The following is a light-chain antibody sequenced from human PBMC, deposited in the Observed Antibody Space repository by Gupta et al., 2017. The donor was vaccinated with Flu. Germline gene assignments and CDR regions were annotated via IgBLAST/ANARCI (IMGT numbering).Light chain of an antibody. Sequence: DIQLTPSPSTLSASVGDRVTITCRASQGISTWLAWYQQKPGKAPNLLIFQASSLQSGVPSRFSGSGSGTEFTLTISSLLPDDFATYYCQQYHSYSYTFGQGTRLEIK. CDR2: QAS. CDR3: QQYHSYSYT. V-gene: IGKV1-5*03. CDR1: QGISTW. J-gene: IGKJ2*01.